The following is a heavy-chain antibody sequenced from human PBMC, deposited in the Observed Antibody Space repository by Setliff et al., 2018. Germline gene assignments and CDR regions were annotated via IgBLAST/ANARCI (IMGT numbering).Heavy chain of an antibody. V-gene: IGHV3-30*04. Sequence: GGSLRLSCAASGFTFSSYAMHWVRQAPGKGLEWVAVISYGGXXXYXXXSGKGRXXISRDKSKNTLYLQMNSLRAEDTAVYYCARGDSSGYYYVQEVFIDYWGQGTLVTVSS. CDR3: ARGDSSGYYYVQEVFIDY. CDR2: ISYGGXXX. J-gene: IGHJ4*02. CDR1: GFTFSSYA. D-gene: IGHD3-22*01.